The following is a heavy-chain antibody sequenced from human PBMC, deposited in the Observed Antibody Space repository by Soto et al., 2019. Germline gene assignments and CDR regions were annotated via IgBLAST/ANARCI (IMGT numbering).Heavy chain of an antibody. J-gene: IGHJ4*02. CDR1: GGSVTNSSYY. V-gene: IGHV4-39*01. CDR2: VYYRGRS. D-gene: IGHD4-17*01. Sequence: DTLSLTCTVSGGSVTNSSYYWGWIRQSPGKGLEWIGSVYYRGRSYSKSSVKSRVTISVDTSRNRFSLSLNSVTASDTAVYFCVSQRTTVPTQAYFDYWGPGALVTVSS. CDR3: VSQRTTVPTQAYFDY.